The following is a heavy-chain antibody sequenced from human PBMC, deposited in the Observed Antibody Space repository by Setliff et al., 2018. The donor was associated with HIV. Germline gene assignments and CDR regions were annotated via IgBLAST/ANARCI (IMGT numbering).Heavy chain of an antibody. J-gene: IGHJ4*02. CDR1: GGTLSTYG. CDR3: ARVQMNSGWYIDY. Sequence: ASVKVSCKASGGTLSTYGISWVRQAPGQGLEWMGGIIPVLGITNYSQKCQGRLSVTRDAYTSTVYMEMSSLRSEDTALYYCARVQMNSGWYIDYWGQGTLVTVS. D-gene: IGHD6-13*01. V-gene: IGHV1-69*10. CDR2: IIPVLGIT.